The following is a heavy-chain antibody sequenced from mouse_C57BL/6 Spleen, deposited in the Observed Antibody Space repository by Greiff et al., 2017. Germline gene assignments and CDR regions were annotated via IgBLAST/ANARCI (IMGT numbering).Heavy chain of an antibody. J-gene: IGHJ4*01. Sequence: QVQLQQSGPGLVQPSQSLSITCTVSGFSLTSYGVHWVRQSPGKGLEWLGVIWSGGSTDYNAAFISRLSISKDNSKSQVFFKMNSLQADDTAIYYCARKGDGYLPYYYAMDYWGQGTSVTVSS. CDR3: ARKGDGYLPYYYAMDY. CDR1: GFSLTSYG. CDR2: IWSGGST. V-gene: IGHV2-2*01. D-gene: IGHD2-3*01.